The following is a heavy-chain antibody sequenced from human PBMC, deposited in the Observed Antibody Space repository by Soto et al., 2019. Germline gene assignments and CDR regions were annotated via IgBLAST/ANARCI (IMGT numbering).Heavy chain of an antibody. D-gene: IGHD2-15*01. CDR1: GGSFSGYY. J-gene: IGHJ4*02. Sequence: SETLSLTCAVYGGSFSGYYWSWIRQPPGKGLEWIGEINHSGSTNYNPSLKSRVTISVDTSKNQFSLKLSSVTAADTAVYYCARLTRTGYCRGGSCYPLKHFDYCGQRSLVPVSA. CDR3: ARLTRTGYCRGGSCYPLKHFDY. CDR2: INHSGST. V-gene: IGHV4-34*01.